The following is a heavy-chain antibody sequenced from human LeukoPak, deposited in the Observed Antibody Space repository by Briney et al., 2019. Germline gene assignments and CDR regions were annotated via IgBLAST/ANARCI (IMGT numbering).Heavy chain of an antibody. D-gene: IGHD5-18*01. Sequence: GGSLRLSCAASGFTFSSYGMHGVRQAPGKGLEGVAVICYDGSNKYYADSVKGRFTISRENSKNTLYLQINSLRAEDTAVYYCAKNYHEYSYGIFDYWGQGTLVTVSS. CDR2: ICYDGSNK. CDR3: AKNYHEYSYGIFDY. CDR1: GFTFSSYG. V-gene: IGHV3-33*06. J-gene: IGHJ4*02.